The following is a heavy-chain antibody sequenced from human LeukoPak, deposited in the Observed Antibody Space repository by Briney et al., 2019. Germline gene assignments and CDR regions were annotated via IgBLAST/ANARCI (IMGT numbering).Heavy chain of an antibody. V-gene: IGHV3-23*01. J-gene: IGHJ6*02. CDR1: GFTFSSYA. D-gene: IGHD3-3*01. Sequence: GGSLRLSCAASGFTFSSYAMSWVRQAPGKGLEWVSAISGSGGSTYYADSVEGRFTISRDNSKNTLYLQMNSMRAEDTAVYYCANHPIFGNMDVWGQGTTVTVSS. CDR2: ISGSGGST. CDR3: ANHPIFGNMDV.